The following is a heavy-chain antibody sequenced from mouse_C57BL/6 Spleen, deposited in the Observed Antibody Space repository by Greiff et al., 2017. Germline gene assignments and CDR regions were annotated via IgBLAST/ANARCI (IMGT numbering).Heavy chain of an antibody. CDR1: GYTFTDYE. CDR2: IDPETGGT. J-gene: IGHJ1*03. Sequence: QVQLQQSGAELVRPGASVTLSCKASGYTFTDYEMHWVKQTPVHGLEWIGAIDPETGGTAYNQKFKGKAILTADKSSSTAYMELRSLTSEDSAVYYCTRERSWYFDVWGTGTTVTVSS. V-gene: IGHV1-15*01. CDR3: TRERSWYFDV.